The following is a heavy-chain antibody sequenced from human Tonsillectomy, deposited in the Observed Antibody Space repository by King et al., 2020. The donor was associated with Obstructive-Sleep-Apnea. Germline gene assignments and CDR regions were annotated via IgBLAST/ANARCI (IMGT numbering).Heavy chain of an antibody. V-gene: IGHV4-59*08. D-gene: IGHD5-12*01. CDR2: LYYSGNT. CDR3: ARHRGVEDYGGYGDYFDY. J-gene: IGHJ4*02. Sequence: VQLQESGPGLVKPSETLSLTCTVSGCSISNYYWSWIRQPPGKELEWIGYLYYSGNTNFNPSLKSRVTISADTSKIQFSLRLSSVTAADTAVYYCARHRGVEDYGGYGDYFDYWGQGTLVTVSS. CDR1: GCSISNYY.